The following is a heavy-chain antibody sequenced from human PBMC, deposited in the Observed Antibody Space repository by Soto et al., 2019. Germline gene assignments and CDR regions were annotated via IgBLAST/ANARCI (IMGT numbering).Heavy chain of an antibody. CDR2: ISGSGDNT. V-gene: IGHV3-23*01. D-gene: IGHD2-2*01. J-gene: IGHJ5*02. CDR3: ARLHCNSPNCVPLDP. Sequence: GGSLRLSCAASGFTFSIYAMSWVRQAPGKGLEWVSAISGSGDNTYYADPVKGRFTISRDNSKNTLYLQMNSLRAEDTAVYYCARLHCNSPNCVPLDPWGQGTLVTVSS. CDR1: GFTFSIYA.